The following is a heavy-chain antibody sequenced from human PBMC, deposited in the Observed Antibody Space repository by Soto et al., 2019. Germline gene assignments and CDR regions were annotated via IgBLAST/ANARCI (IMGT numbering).Heavy chain of an antibody. CDR2: ITTGGINT. J-gene: IGHJ4*02. V-gene: IGHV3-23*01. CDR1: GFTFASYA. Sequence: EAQLLESGGGLVQPGESLRLSCATSGFTFASYAMTWVRQAPGKGLEWVSSITTGGINTHYADFVRGRFTISRDNSKNTVYLEMKTLSAEDTAIYYCGKVKTDYSKAVGDDWGQGTLVTVSS. D-gene: IGHD4-4*01. CDR3: GKVKTDYSKAVGDD.